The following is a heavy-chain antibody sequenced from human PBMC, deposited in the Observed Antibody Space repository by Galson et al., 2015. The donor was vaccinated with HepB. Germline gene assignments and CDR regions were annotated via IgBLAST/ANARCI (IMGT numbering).Heavy chain of an antibody. Sequence: SVKVSCKASGHSFTSYGISWVRKAPGQGLEWMGWISAYSGNTNYAQKVQGRVTMTTDKSTSTAYMELRSLRSDDTAVYYCARESADCSGGSCYAPENFDYWGQGTLVTVSS. CDR1: GHSFTSYG. CDR3: ARESADCSGGSCYAPENFDY. CDR2: ISAYSGNT. J-gene: IGHJ4*02. D-gene: IGHD2-15*01. V-gene: IGHV1-18*04.